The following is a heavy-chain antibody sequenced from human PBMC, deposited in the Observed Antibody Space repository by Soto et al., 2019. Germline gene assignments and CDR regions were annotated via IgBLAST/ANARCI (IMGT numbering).Heavy chain of an antibody. CDR3: ARHPRYCSGGSCYSTYNWFDP. J-gene: IGHJ5*02. V-gene: IGHV5-51*01. CDR2: IYPGDSDT. CDR1: GYSFTSYW. Sequence: GESLKISCKGSGYSFTSYWIGWVRQMPGKGLEWMGIIYPGDSDTRYSPSFQGQVTISADKSISTAYLQWSSLKASDTAMYYCARHPRYCSGGSCYSTYNWFDPWGQGTLVTVS. D-gene: IGHD2-15*01.